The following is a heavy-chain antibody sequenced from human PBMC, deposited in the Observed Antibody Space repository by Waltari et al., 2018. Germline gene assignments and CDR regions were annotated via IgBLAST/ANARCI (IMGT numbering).Heavy chain of an antibody. J-gene: IGHJ4*02. V-gene: IGHV3-53*01. CDR1: GFVVPETY. D-gene: IGHD3-10*01. CDR2: LQSGGEP. CDR3: ARHFRGVLGSYFDYLDY. Sequence: EVQLVESGGGLVQAGGSLRLSCATSGFVVPETYVSWVRQAPGKGLEWVSVLQSGGEPLYSDSVRGRFTFSRDDSKGTFYLKMTNLRVEDTAMYYCARHFRGVLGSYFDYLDYWGQGTLVTVSS.